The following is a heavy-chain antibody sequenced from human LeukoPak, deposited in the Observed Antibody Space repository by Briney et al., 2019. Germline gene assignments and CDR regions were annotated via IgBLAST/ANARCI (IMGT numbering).Heavy chain of an antibody. CDR3: VRDADVSTGDIYYDRFDH. D-gene: IGHD2-21*01. Sequence: GGSLRLSCAASGFTFSSYSMNWVRQAPGKGLEWVSSISSSSSYIYYADSVKGRFTISRDNAKNSLYLQMNSLRAEDTAVYYCVRDADVSTGDIYYDRFDHWGQGTLVTVSS. V-gene: IGHV3-21*01. J-gene: IGHJ4*02. CDR1: GFTFSSYS. CDR2: ISSSSSYI.